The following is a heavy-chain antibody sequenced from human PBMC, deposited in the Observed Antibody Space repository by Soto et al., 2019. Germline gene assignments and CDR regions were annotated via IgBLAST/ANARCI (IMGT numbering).Heavy chain of an antibody. D-gene: IGHD3-22*01. Sequence: QVQLVQSGAKVKKPGSSVKVSCKASGGTFSSYAISWVRQAPGQGLEWMGGIIPIFGTANYAQKFQGRVTITADKYTSTAYMELSSLRSEDTAGYYCARAGNYYDSSGYYYGFDYWGQGTLVTVSS. CDR1: GGTFSSYA. CDR2: IIPIFGTA. V-gene: IGHV1-69*06. CDR3: ARAGNYYDSSGYYYGFDY. J-gene: IGHJ4*02.